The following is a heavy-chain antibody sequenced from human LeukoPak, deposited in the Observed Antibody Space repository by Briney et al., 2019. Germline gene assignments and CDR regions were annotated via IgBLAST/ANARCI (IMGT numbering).Heavy chain of an antibody. V-gene: IGHV4-34*01. CDR3: ARSTVTNRGYFDY. CDR1: GGSFSGYY. CDR2: INHSGST. Sequence: SETLSLTCAVYGGSFSGYYWSWIRQLPGKGLEWIGEINHSGSTNYNPSLKSRVTISVDTSKNQFSLKLSSVTAADTAVYYCARSTVTNRGYFDYWGQGTLVTVSS. J-gene: IGHJ4*02. D-gene: IGHD4-17*01.